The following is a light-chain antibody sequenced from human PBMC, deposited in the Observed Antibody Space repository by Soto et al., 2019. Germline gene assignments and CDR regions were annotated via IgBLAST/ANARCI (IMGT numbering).Light chain of an antibody. CDR3: QKYYSTPYT. V-gene: IGKV4-1*01. Sequence: DIVMTQSPDSLAVSLGERATINCKYSQSVLYSSNNKNYLAWYQQKPGQPPKLLIYWASTRESGVPDRFSGSGSGTDFTLTISSLQAEDVVVYYCQKYYSTPYTFGQGTKLEIK. J-gene: IGKJ2*01. CDR2: WAS. CDR1: QSVLYSSNNKNY.